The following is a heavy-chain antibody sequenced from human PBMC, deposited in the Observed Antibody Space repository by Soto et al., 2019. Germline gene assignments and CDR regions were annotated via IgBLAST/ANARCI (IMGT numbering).Heavy chain of an antibody. J-gene: IGHJ4*02. V-gene: IGHV3-15*05. D-gene: IGHD3-3*01. CDR2: IKSKTDGGTT. Sequence: GGSLRLSCAASGFTFSNAWMSWVRQAPGKGLEWVGRIKSKTDGGTTDYAAPVKGRFTISRDNAENTVYLQMNSLRAEDTAMYYCTAGDLDWGQGTLVTVSS. CDR1: GFTFSNAW. CDR3: TAGDLD.